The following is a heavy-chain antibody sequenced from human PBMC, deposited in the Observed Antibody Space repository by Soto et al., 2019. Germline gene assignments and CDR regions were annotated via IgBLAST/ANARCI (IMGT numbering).Heavy chain of an antibody. D-gene: IGHD3-3*01. V-gene: IGHV1-18*01. CDR3: ARAVDYDVLSGPSNGYFDY. Sequence: QVQLVQSGAEVKKPGASEKVSCKASGYTFTSYGISWVRQAPGQGLEWMGWISAYNGNPNYAQKLQGRGTMTTDTSTSTAYMELRSVRSDDTGVYYCARAVDYDVLSGPSNGYFDYWGHATLVTVSS. CDR1: GYTFTSYG. CDR2: ISAYNGNP. J-gene: IGHJ4*01.